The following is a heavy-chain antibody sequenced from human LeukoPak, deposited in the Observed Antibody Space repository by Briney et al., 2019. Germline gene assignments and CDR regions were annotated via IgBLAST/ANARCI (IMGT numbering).Heavy chain of an antibody. CDR3: ARHADYGGNFPFDY. V-gene: IGHV5-51*01. Sequence: GESLRISCKGSGYTFKTYWIGWVRQMPGKGLDWMGIVYPDDSTVRYSPSFQGQVTISADKSVSTAYLQWSSLKASDTAMYYCARHADYGGNFPFDYWGQGTLVTVSS. CDR1: GYTFKTYW. CDR2: VYPDDSTV. D-gene: IGHD4-23*01. J-gene: IGHJ4*02.